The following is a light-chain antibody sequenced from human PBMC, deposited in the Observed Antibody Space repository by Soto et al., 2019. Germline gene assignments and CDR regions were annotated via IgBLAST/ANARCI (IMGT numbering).Light chain of an antibody. CDR2: GAS. J-gene: IGKJ1*01. CDR1: QSVTSNY. Sequence: EIVLTQSPGTLSLSPGERATLSCRASQSVTSNYLAWYQQKPGQSPRLLIYGASSRATGIPDRFSGSGSGTDFTLNVSRLEPEDFAVYYCQKYGASTLTFGQGTKVEVK. V-gene: IGKV3-20*01. CDR3: QKYGASTLT.